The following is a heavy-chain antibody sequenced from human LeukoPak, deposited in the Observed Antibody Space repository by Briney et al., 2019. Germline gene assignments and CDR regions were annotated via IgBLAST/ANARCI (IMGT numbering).Heavy chain of an antibody. V-gene: IGHV1-18*01. CDR2: ISAYNGNT. D-gene: IGHD1-26*01. CDR3: ARELPTTPTGIVVATHAFDY. CDR1: GYTFTSYG. Sequence: GASVKVSCKASGYTFTSYGISWVRQAPGQGLEWMGWISAYNGNTNYAQKLQGRVTMTRDMSTSTVYMELSSLRSEDTAVYYCARELPTTPTGIVVATHAFDYWGQGTLVTVSS. J-gene: IGHJ4*02.